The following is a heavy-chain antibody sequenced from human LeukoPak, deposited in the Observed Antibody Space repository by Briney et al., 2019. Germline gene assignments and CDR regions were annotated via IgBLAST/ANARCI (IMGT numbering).Heavy chain of an antibody. J-gene: IGHJ1*01. CDR3: ARVDAVAGNKYFQH. Sequence: GGSLRLSCAASGFTFSSYAMHWVRQPPGKGLEYVSAISSNGGSTYYANSVKGRFTISRDNSKNTLYLQMGSLRVEDMAVYYCARVDAVAGNKYFQHWGQGTLVTVSS. D-gene: IGHD6-19*01. CDR2: ISSNGGST. CDR1: GFTFSSYA. V-gene: IGHV3-64*01.